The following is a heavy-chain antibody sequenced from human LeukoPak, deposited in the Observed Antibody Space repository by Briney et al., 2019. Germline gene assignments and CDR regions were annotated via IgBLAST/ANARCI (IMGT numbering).Heavy chain of an antibody. CDR3: ARDSEVMVRGVIGFDY. V-gene: IGHV3-21*01. J-gene: IGHJ4*02. Sequence: GGSLRLSCAASGFTFSSYSMNWVRQAPGKGLEWVSSISSSSSYIYYADSVKGRFTISRDNAKNSLYLQMNSLRAEDTAVYYCARDSEVMVRGVIGFDYWGQGTLVTVSS. CDR2: ISSSSSYI. D-gene: IGHD3-10*01. CDR1: GFTFSSYS.